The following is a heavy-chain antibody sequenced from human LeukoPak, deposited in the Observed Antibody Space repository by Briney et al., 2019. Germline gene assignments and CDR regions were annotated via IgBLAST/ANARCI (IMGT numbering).Heavy chain of an antibody. CDR3: ARVWFGELLNFNWFDP. CDR2: ISAYNGNT. V-gene: IGHV1-18*01. J-gene: IGHJ5*02. Sequence: ASVKVSCKASGYTFTSYGISWVRQAPGQGLEWMGWISAYNGNTNYAQKLQGRVTMTTDTSTGTAYMELRSLRSDDTAVYYCARVWFGELLNFNWFDPWGQGTLVTVSS. CDR1: GYTFTSYG. D-gene: IGHD3-10*01.